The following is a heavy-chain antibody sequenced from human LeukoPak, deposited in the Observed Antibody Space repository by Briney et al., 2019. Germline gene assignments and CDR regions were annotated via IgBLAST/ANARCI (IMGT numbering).Heavy chain of an antibody. Sequence: GGPLRLSCAASGFTFSRYAMHWVRQAPGKGLEWVAVISYVGSNKYYADSVKGRFTISRDNSKDTLYLQMNSLRAEDMAVYYCARDAYHPEDYDFWSGYYKPPFDYYYYMDVWGKGTTVTVSS. CDR2: ISYVGSNK. CDR1: GFTFSRYA. V-gene: IGHV3-30-3*01. CDR3: ARDAYHPEDYDFWSGYYKPPFDYYYYMDV. J-gene: IGHJ6*03. D-gene: IGHD3-3*01.